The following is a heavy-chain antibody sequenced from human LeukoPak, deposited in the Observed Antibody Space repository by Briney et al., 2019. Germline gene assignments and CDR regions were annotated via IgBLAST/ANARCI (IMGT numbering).Heavy chain of an antibody. J-gene: IGHJ6*02. CDR2: IYYSGST. CDR1: GGSISSYY. V-gene: IGHV4-59*08. CDR3: ARHLTGYCSGGSCYSGYYYYGMDV. D-gene: IGHD2-15*01. Sequence: PSETLSLTCTVSGGSISSYYWSWIRQPPGKGLEWIGYIYYSGSTNYNPSLKSRVTISVDMSKNQFSLKLSSVTAADTAVYYCARHLTGYCSGGSCYSGYYYYGMDVWGQGTTVTVSS.